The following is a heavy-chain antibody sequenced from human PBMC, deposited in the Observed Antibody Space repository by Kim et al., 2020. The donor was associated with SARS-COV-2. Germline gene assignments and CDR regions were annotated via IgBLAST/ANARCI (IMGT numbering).Heavy chain of an antibody. CDR2: ISSSSSYI. CDR1: GFTFSSYS. V-gene: IGHV3-21*01. D-gene: IGHD1-26*01. J-gene: IGHJ5*02. Sequence: GGSLRLSCAASGFTFSSYSMNWVRQAPGKGLEWVSSISSSSSYIYYADSVKGRFTISRDNAKNSLYLQMNSLRAEDTAVYYCARDSWISPATRRDLGRYNWFDPWGQGTLVTVSS. CDR3: ARDSWISPATRRDLGRYNWFDP.